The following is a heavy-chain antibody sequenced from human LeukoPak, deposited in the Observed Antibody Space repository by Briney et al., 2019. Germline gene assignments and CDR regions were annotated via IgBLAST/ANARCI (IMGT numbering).Heavy chain of an antibody. Sequence: PGGSLRLSCAASGFTFSSYSMNWVRQAPGKGLEWVSSISSCSSYIYYADSVKGRFTISRDNAKNSLYLQMNSLRAEDTAVYYCARDGGYCSSTSCYYGIDYWGQGTLVTVSS. D-gene: IGHD2-2*01. V-gene: IGHV3-21*01. J-gene: IGHJ4*02. CDR1: GFTFSSYS. CDR2: ISSCSSYI. CDR3: ARDGGYCSSTSCYYGIDY.